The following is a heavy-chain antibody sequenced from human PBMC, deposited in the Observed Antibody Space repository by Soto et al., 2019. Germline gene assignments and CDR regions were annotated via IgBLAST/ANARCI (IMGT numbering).Heavy chain of an antibody. J-gene: IGHJ5*02. CDR1: GYTFTSYG. CDR3: ASENYDILTGYPSSRWFDP. Sequence: GASVKVSCKASGYTFTSYGISWVRQAPGQGLEWMGWISAYNGNTNYAQKLQGRVTMTTDTSTSTAYMELRSLRSDDTAVYYCASENYDILTGYPSSRWFDPWGQGTLVTVSS. D-gene: IGHD3-9*01. CDR2: ISAYNGNT. V-gene: IGHV1-18*01.